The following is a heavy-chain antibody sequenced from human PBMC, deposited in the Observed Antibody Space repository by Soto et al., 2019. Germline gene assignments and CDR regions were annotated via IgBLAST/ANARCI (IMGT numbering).Heavy chain of an antibody. V-gene: IGHV4-34*01. Sequence: QVQLQQWGAGLLKPSETLSLTCAVYGGSFSGYXXSWIRQPPGKGLEWIGEINHSGXXNYNPSLKSRVTISVDTSKNQFXLKLXSVTAADTAVYYCARGIHDFWSGPTHFQHWGQGTLVTVSS. D-gene: IGHD3-3*01. CDR2: INHSGXX. CDR1: GGSFSGYX. J-gene: IGHJ1*01. CDR3: ARGIHDFWSGPTHFQH.